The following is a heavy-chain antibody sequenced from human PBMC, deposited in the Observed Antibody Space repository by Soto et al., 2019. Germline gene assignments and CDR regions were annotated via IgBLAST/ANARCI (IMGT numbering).Heavy chain of an antibody. J-gene: IGHJ3*02. CDR1: GFTFSSYA. CDR2: ISGSGGST. CDR3: AKSKCSGGSCYSKDDAFDI. Sequence: EVQLLESGGGLVQPGGSLRLSCAASGFTFSSYAMSWVRQAPGKGLEWVSAISGSGGSTYYADSVKGRFTISRDNSKNTLYLQMNSLGAEDTAVYYCAKSKCSGGSCYSKDDAFDIWGQGTMVTVSS. D-gene: IGHD2-15*01. V-gene: IGHV3-23*01.